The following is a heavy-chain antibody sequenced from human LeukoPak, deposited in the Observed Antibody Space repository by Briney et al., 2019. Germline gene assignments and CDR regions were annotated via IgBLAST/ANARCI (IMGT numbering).Heavy chain of an antibody. CDR1: GYTLTELS. V-gene: IGHV1-24*01. D-gene: IGHD3-9*01. Sequence: ASVKVSCKVSGYTLTELSMHWVRQAPGKGLEWMGGFDPEDGETIYAQKFQGRVTMTEDTSTDTAYMELSSLRFEDTAVYYCATYSKLYESGRLVFGHWGQGTLVTVSS. J-gene: IGHJ4*02. CDR2: FDPEDGET. CDR3: ATYSKLYESGRLVFGH.